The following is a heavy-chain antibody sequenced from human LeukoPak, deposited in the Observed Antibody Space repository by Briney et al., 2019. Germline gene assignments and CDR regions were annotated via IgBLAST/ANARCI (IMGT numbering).Heavy chain of an antibody. Sequence: PSETLSLTCTVSGGSISSSSYYWGWIRQPPGKGLEWIGSIYYSGSTYYNPSLKSRVTISVDTSKNQFSLKLSSVTAADTAVYYCARDHSRDFWSGYYGEEGWFDPWGQGTLVTVSS. D-gene: IGHD3-3*01. CDR2: IYYSGST. CDR1: GGSISSSSYY. CDR3: ARDHSRDFWSGYYGEEGWFDP. J-gene: IGHJ5*02. V-gene: IGHV4-39*07.